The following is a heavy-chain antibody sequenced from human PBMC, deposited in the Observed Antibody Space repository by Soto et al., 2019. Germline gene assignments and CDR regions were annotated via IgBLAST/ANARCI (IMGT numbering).Heavy chain of an antibody. J-gene: IGHJ4*02. V-gene: IGHV4-30-4*01. CDR1: GGSISSGDYY. CDR3: ARGLIVGATTSHFDY. D-gene: IGHD1-26*01. CDR2: IYYSGST. Sequence: QVQLQESGPGLVKPSQTLSLTCTVSGGSISSGDYYWSWIRQPPGKGLEWIGYIYYSGSTYYNPSLKSRVTISVDTSKNQFSLKLSSVTAADTAVYYCARGLIVGATTSHFDYWGQGTLVTVSS.